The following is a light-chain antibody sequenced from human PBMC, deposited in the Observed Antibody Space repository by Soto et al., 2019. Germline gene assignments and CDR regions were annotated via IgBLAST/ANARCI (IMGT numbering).Light chain of an antibody. CDR1: SGDVGFYDF. Sequence: QSVLTQPASMSGSPGHSITISCTGTSGDVGFYDFVSWYQQHPGKVPRLIIYGVTKRPSGVSHRFSGSKSGNTASLTISGLQVEDEADYSCASYTGSSTYLFGGGTKVTVL. CDR2: GVT. V-gene: IGLV2-14*03. CDR3: ASYTGSSTYL. J-gene: IGLJ3*02.